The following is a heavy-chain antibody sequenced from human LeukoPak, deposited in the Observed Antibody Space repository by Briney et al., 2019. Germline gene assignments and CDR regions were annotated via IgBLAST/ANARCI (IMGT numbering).Heavy chain of an antibody. CDR3: ARAGVGDIVVVPAAMIDAFDI. V-gene: IGHV4-30-4*08. CDR2: IYYSGST. J-gene: IGHJ3*02. Sequence: SWIRQPPGKGLEWIGYIYYSGSTYYNPSLKSRVTISVDTSKNQFSLKLSSVTAADTAVYYCARAGVGDIVVVPAAMIDAFDIWGQGTMVTVSS. D-gene: IGHD2-2*01.